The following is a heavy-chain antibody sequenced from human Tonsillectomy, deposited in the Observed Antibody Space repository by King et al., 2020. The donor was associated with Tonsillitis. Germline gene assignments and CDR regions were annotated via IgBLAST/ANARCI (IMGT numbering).Heavy chain of an antibody. J-gene: IGHJ3*02. D-gene: IGHD2-2*01. V-gene: IGHV3-20*04. Sequence: ESQLVQSGGGVVRPGGSLRLSCAASGFTFGDYGMSWVRQAPGKGLEWVSSINWNGGRTAYADSLKGRFTISRDNAKNSLYLQMNSLRAEDTAFYYCARIGGVSSASPHAVLGAFDIWGQGTMVTVSS. CDR2: INWNGGRT. CDR3: ARIGGVSSASPHAVLGAFDI. CDR1: GFTFGDYG.